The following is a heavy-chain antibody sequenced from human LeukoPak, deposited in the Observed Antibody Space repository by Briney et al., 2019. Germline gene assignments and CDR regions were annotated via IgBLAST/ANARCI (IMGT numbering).Heavy chain of an antibody. J-gene: IGHJ5*02. CDR3: ASHPSDYDRWFDP. V-gene: IGHV4-34*01. D-gene: IGHD4-17*01. Sequence: PSETLSLTCAVYGGSFSGYYWSWIRQPPGKGLEWIGEINHSGSTNYNPSLKSRVTISVDTSKNQFSLKLSSVTAADTAVYYCASHPSDYDRWFDPWGQGTLVTVSS. CDR2: INHSGST. CDR1: GGSFSGYY.